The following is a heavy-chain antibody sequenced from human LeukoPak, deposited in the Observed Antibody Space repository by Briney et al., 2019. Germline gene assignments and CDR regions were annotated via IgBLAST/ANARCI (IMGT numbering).Heavy chain of an antibody. CDR1: GFTFSKYA. CDR3: VNYSSGWYYDY. CDR2: INDNGRST. V-gene: IGHV3-64D*09. D-gene: IGHD6-19*01. J-gene: IGHJ4*01. Sequence: GGSLRLSCSASGFTFSKYAMHWVRQAPGKGLEYVSPINDNGRSTYYADSVKGRFSISRDNSKSTLYLQMSSLRTEDTAVYYCVNYSSGWYYDYWGHGTLVTVSS.